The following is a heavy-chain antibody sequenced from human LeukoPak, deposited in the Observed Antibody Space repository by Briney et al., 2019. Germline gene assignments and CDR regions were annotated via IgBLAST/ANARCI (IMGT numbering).Heavy chain of an antibody. CDR1: GGSISSYY. V-gene: IGHV4-59*01. CDR2: IFYSGST. J-gene: IGHJ4*02. D-gene: IGHD1-26*01. CDR3: ASTKGELGFDY. Sequence: PETLSLTCTVSGGSISSYYWSWIRQPPGKGLEWIGYIFYSGSTNYNTSLKSRVTISVDTSKNQFSLKLSSVTAADTAVYYCASTKGELGFDYWGQGTLVTVSS.